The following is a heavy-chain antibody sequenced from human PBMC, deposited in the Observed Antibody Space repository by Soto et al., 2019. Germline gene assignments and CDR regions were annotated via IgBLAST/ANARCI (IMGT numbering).Heavy chain of an antibody. Sequence: QVQLVQPGAEVKKPGASVKFSCKASGYIFTNFYIHWLRQAPGQGLEWIGIINPNGGSTNYAQIFQGRVTMTRETSKSTVYMDLSSLRSEDTAVYYCTRGLASGDYWGQGTLITVSS. V-gene: IGHV1-46*03. CDR1: GYIFTNFY. CDR2: INPNGGST. CDR3: TRGLASGDY. J-gene: IGHJ4*02. D-gene: IGHD6-6*01.